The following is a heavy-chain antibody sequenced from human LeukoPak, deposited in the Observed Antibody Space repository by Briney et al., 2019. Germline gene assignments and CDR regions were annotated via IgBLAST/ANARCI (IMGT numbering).Heavy chain of an antibody. CDR1: GGTFSSYA. J-gene: IGHJ4*02. CDR3: ARELRYYDSSGSPFDY. D-gene: IGHD3-22*01. Sequence: ASVKVSCKASGGTFSSYAISWVRQAPGQGLEWMGGIIPIFGTANYAQKFQGRVTTTADKSTSTAYMELSSLRSEDTAVYYCARELRYYDSSGSPFDYWGQGTLVTVSS. CDR2: IIPIFGTA. V-gene: IGHV1-69*06.